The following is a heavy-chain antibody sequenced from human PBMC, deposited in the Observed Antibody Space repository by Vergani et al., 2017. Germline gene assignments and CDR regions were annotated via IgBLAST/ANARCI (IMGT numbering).Heavy chain of an antibody. CDR2: IYYSGNT. J-gene: IGHJ4*02. D-gene: IGHD3-10*01. Sequence: QVQLQESGPGLVKPSETLSLTCTVSGCSISSSRYYWGWIRQPPGKGLEWIGSIYYSGNTYYNPSLKSRVTISVDTSKNQFSLKLNFVTAADTAVYYCARHLLRGEFSRFSHYFDYWGQGTLVTVSA. CDR3: ARHLLRGEFSRFSHYFDY. CDR1: GCSISSSRYY. V-gene: IGHV4-39*01.